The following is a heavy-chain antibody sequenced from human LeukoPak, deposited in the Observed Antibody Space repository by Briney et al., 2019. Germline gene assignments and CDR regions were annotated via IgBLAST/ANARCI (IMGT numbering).Heavy chain of an antibody. D-gene: IGHD3-10*01. J-gene: IGHJ4*02. CDR3: ARSGYYYGSGSQPFDY. CDR2: SAYNGNT. V-gene: IGHV1-18*01. Sequence: SAYNGNTNYAQKLQGRVTMTTDTSTSTAYMELRSLRSDDTAVYYCARSGYYYGSGSQPFDYWGQGTLVTVSS.